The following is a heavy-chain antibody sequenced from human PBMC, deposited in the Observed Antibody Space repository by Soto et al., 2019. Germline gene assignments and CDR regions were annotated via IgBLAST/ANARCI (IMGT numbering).Heavy chain of an antibody. CDR2: ISSSSSYI. D-gene: IGHD2-2*01. V-gene: IGHV3-21*01. Sequence: GGSLRLSXAASGFTFSSYSMNWVRQAPGKGLEWVSSISSSSSYIYYADSVKGRFTISRDNAKNSLYLQMNSLRAEDTAVYYCARDWDGYCSSTSCHYYYGMDVWGQGTTVTVSS. J-gene: IGHJ6*02. CDR1: GFTFSSYS. CDR3: ARDWDGYCSSTSCHYYYGMDV.